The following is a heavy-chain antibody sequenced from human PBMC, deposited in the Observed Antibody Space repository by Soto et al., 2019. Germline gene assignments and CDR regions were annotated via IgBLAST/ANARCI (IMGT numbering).Heavy chain of an antibody. V-gene: IGHV1-69*01. J-gene: IGHJ6*02. Sequence: QVQLVQSGAEVKKPGSSVRVSCKASGGTFSSYAISWVRQAPGQGLEWLGGIIPIFGTENYAQKFQGRVTMTADESTSTAHMELSSLRSEDTAGYYCARDRIAGSKYYYGMDVWGQGTTVTVSS. CDR3: ARDRIAGSKYYYGMDV. CDR1: GGTFSSYA. D-gene: IGHD6-13*01. CDR2: IIPIFGTE.